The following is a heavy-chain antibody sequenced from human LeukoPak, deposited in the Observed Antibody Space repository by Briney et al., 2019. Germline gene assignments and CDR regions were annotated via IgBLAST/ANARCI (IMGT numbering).Heavy chain of an antibody. D-gene: IGHD5-18*01. V-gene: IGHV3-49*03. CDR3: TRGLQLWLEFISGAFDY. CDR1: GFTFGDYA. Sequence: GGSLRLSCTASGFTFGDYAMSWFRQAPGKGLEWVGFIRSKAYGGTTEYAASVKGRFTISRDDSKSIAYLQMNSLKTEDTAVYYCTRGLQLWLEFISGAFDYWGQGTLVTVSS. J-gene: IGHJ4*02. CDR2: IRSKAYGGTT.